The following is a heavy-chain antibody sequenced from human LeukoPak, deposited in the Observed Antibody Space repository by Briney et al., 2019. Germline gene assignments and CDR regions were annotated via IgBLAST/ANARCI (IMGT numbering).Heavy chain of an antibody. J-gene: IGHJ4*02. CDR2: INSNSGGA. CDR3: ATMKHYYGSGSYYNYFDY. Sequence: GDSVKASCKASGHTYTGYYMHAVRQAPGHRLKWLGWINSNSGGAKYETKLQRWVTMSRYTSISPASRELSRLRSDDPAVQYCATMKHYYGSGSYYNYFDYWGQGTLVTVSS. V-gene: IGHV1-2*04. CDR1: GHTYTGYY. D-gene: IGHD3-10*01.